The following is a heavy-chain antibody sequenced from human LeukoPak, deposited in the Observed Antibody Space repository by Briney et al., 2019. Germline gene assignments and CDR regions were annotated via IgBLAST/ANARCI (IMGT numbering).Heavy chain of an antibody. D-gene: IGHD3-22*01. CDR1: GGSFSGYY. J-gene: IGHJ4*02. Sequence: SETPSLTCAVYGGSFSGYYWSWIRQPPGKGLEWIGEINDSGSTNCNPSLKSRVSISVDTSKNQFSLKLTSVTAADTAVYYCARVIDYDSSGYYLGYWGQGTRVTVSS. CDR3: ARVIDYDSSGYYLGY. CDR2: INDSGST. V-gene: IGHV4-34*01.